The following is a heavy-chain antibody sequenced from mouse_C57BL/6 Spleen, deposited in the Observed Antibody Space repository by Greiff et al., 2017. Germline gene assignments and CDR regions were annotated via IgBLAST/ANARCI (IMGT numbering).Heavy chain of an antibody. CDR1: GFTFSDYG. Sequence: EVKVVESGGGLVKPGGSLKLSCAASGFTFSDYGMHWVRQAPEKGLEWVAYISSGSSTIYYADTVKGRFTISRDNAKNTRFLQMTSLRSEDTAMYYCARHAMDYWGQGTSVTVSS. J-gene: IGHJ4*01. CDR3: ARHAMDY. V-gene: IGHV5-17*01. CDR2: ISSGSSTI.